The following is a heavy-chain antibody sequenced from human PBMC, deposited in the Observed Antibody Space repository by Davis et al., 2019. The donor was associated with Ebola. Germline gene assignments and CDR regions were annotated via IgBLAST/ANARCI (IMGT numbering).Heavy chain of an antibody. J-gene: IGHJ4*02. CDR1: GYTFTGNY. V-gene: IGHV1-2*02. CDR3: ARRSTVNIGFEY. D-gene: IGHD4-17*01. Sequence: ASVKVSCKASGYTFTGNYIYWVRQAPGQGLELMGWVSPNNGATNYAQNFQGRVTMTSDTSISTAYMELSSLTSDDTAVYFCARRSTVNIGFEYWGQGTLVTVSS. CDR2: VSPNNGAT.